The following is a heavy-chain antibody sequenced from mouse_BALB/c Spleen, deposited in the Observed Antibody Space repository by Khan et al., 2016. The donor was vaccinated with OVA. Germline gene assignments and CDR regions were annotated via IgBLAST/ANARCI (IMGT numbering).Heavy chain of an antibody. CDR1: GYTFTNYW. D-gene: IGHD1-1*01. Sequence: QVQLQQPGAELVRPGASVRLSCKAAGYTFTNYWINWVKQRPGQGLEWIGNIFPSDSYTDYNQKFKDRATLTVDKSSSTAYMQLSSPTSEDSAVXSCTSHGTSYDAMDYWGQGTSVTVSS. CDR2: IFPSDSYT. V-gene: IGHV1-69*02. CDR3: TSHGTSYDAMDY. J-gene: IGHJ4*01.